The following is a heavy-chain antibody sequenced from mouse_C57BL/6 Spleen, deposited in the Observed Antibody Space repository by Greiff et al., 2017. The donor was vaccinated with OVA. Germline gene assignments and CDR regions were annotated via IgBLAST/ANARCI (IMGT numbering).Heavy chain of an antibody. CDR2: IHPSDSDT. J-gene: IGHJ2*01. CDR1: GYTFTSYW. V-gene: IGHV1-74*01. D-gene: IGHD2-2*01. Sequence: QVQLQQPGAELVKPGASVKVSCKASGYTFTSYWMHWVKQRPGQGLEWIGRIHPSDSDTNYNQKFKGKATLTVDKSSSTAYMQLSSLTSEDSAVYYCAIGIYYGYDGSSDYWGQGTTLTVSS. CDR3: AIGIYYGYDGSSDY.